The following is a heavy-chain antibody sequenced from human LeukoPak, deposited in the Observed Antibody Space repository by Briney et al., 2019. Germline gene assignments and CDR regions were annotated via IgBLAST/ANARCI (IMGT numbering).Heavy chain of an antibody. J-gene: IGHJ6*02. CDR2: IYDSGST. CDR3: ARDRLTAVDKNGMDV. V-gene: IGHV4-59*01. D-gene: IGHD5-18*01. Sequence: PSETLSLTCTGSGGSIRSYYWSWIRQPPGKGLEWIGYIYDSGSTNYNPSLKSRVTISLDMSKNKFSLKLTSVTAADTAVYYCARDRLTAVDKNGMDVWGQGTTVTVSS. CDR1: GGSIRSYY.